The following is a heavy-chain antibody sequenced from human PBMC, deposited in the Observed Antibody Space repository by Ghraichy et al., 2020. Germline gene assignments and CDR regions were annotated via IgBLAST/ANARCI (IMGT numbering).Heavy chain of an antibody. D-gene: IGHD3-10*01. CDR2: INHSGST. Sequence: SETLSLTCAVYGGSFSGYYWSWIRQPPGKGLEWIGEINHSGSTNYNPSLKSRVTISVDTSKNQFSLKLSSVTAADTAVYYCARGWVVWFSGAWYFDLWGRGTLVTVSS. CDR3: ARGWVVWFSGAWYFDL. CDR1: GGSFSGYY. J-gene: IGHJ2*01. V-gene: IGHV4-34*01.